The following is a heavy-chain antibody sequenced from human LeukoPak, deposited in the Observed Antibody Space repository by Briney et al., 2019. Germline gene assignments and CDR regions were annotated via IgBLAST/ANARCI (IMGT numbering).Heavy chain of an antibody. D-gene: IGHD3-22*01. CDR1: GYTFTGYY. J-gene: IGHJ4*02. CDR2: INPNSGGT. Sequence: ASVKVSCRASGYTFTGYYMHWVRQAPGQGLEWMGWINPNSGGTNYAQKFQGRVTMTRDTSISTAYMELSRLRSDDTAVYYCARVTGIRRGYGLDYWGQGTLVTVSS. V-gene: IGHV1-2*02. CDR3: ARVTGIRRGYGLDY.